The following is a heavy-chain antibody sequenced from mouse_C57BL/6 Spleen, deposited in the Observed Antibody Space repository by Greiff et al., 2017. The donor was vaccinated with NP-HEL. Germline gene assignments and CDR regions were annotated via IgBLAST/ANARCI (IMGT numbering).Heavy chain of an antibody. Sequence: VQLQQPGTERVKPGASVKLSGKASGYTFTSYWMHWVKQRPGQGLEWIGNINPSNGGTNYNEKFKSKATLTVDKSSSTAYMQLSSLTAEDFAVYYCARDRTGTRRAWFAYWGQGPLATVSA. CDR1: GYTFTSYW. J-gene: IGHJ3*01. V-gene: IGHV1-53*01. CDR2: INPSNGGT. D-gene: IGHD4-1*01. CDR3: ARDRTGTRRAWFAY.